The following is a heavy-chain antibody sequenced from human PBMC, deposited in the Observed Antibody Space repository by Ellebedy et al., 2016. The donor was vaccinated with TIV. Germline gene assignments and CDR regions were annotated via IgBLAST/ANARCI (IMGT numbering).Heavy chain of an antibody. CDR3: ARGHWSGIYWFDP. V-gene: IGHV4-39*07. Sequence: MPGGSLRLSCTVSGASITSRNYYWGGIRQSPGKGLEWIGRMYYSGSTYNNPSLKSRITISVETSKNQFSLKLTSVTAADTAVYYCARGHWSGIYWFDPWGQGTPVTVSS. D-gene: IGHD3-3*01. CDR2: MYYSGST. J-gene: IGHJ5*02. CDR1: GASITSRNYY.